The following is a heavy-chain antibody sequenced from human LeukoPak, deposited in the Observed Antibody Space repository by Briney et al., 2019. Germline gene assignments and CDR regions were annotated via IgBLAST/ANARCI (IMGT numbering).Heavy chain of an antibody. CDR2: ISAYNGNT. V-gene: IGHV1-18*01. CDR1: GYTFTSYG. D-gene: IGHD3-22*01. CDR3: ARVTLNYYDSSGYYPRVSNRFDP. Sequence: ASVKVSCKASGYTFTSYGISWVRQAPGQGLEWMGWISAYNGNTNYAQKLQGRVTMTTDTSTSTAYMELRSLRSDDTAVYYCARVTLNYYDSSGYYPRVSNRFDPWGQGTLVTVSS. J-gene: IGHJ5*02.